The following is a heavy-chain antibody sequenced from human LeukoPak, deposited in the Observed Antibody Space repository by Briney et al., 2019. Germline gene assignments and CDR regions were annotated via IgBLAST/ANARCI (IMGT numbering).Heavy chain of an antibody. J-gene: IGHJ3*02. D-gene: IGHD4-17*01. CDR3: VRDRDCGDYAYAFDI. CDR1: GGSISSYY. V-gene: IGHV4-59*01. Sequence: PSETLSLTCTVSGGSISSYYWSWIRQPPGKGLEWIGYIYYSGSTNYNPSLKSRVTISVDTSKNQFSLKLSSVTAADTAVYYCVRDRDCGDYAYAFDIWGQGTMVTVSS. CDR2: IYYSGST.